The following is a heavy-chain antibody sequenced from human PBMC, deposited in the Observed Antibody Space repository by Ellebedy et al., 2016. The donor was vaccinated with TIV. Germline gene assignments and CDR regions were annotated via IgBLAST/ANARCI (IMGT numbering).Heavy chain of an antibody. J-gene: IGHJ5*02. CDR3: ARDPSSTDKRGNSRWFDP. Sequence: SETLSLTCTVSGASITDYFWNWIRQPPGKGLEWIGYVHHSGRTNYNPSLESRVTMSVDTSKSQFSLKLNSVAAADTAIYYCARDPSSTDKRGNSRWFDPWGQGTLVTVSS. V-gene: IGHV4-59*01. D-gene: IGHD4-23*01. CDR2: VHHSGRT. CDR1: GASITDYF.